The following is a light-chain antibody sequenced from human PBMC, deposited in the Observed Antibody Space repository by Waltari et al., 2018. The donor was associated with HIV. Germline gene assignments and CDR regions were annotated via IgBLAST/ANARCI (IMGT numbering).Light chain of an antibody. Sequence: QSLLDSDGYTSLEWYLQRPGQSPPLLLCLRSNRASGVPDRFSGGGSGTDVTPKSSGVEPEDVGTYYCMQALQNSPWTFGQGTKVEIQ. CDR1: QSLLDSDGYTS. J-gene: IGKJ1*01. V-gene: IGKV2-28*01. CDR2: LRS. CDR3: MQALQNSPWT.